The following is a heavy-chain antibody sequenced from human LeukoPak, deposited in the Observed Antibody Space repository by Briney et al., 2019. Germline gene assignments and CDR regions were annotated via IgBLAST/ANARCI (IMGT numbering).Heavy chain of an antibody. CDR3: AKGGYSGYDYGYFDY. J-gene: IGHJ4*02. CDR2: ISWNSGSI. CDR1: GFTFDDYA. D-gene: IGHD5-12*01. V-gene: IGHV3-9*01. Sequence: GGSLRLSCAASGFTFDDYAMHWVRQAPGKGLEWVSGISWNSGSIGYADSVKGRFTISRDNAKNSLYLQMNSLRAEDTALYYCAKGGYSGYDYGYFDYWGQGTLVTVSS.